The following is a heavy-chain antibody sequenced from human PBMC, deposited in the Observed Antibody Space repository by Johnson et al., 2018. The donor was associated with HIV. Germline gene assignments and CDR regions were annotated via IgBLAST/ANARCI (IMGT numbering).Heavy chain of an antibody. Sequence: VQLVESGGGLVQPGGSLKLSCAASGFTFSGSAMHWVRQASGKGLEWVGRISSNANSYATAYAASVKGRFTISRDDSKNTAYLQMNSLKTEDTAVYYCTRHGGYDPRGYVGAFDIWGQGTMVTVSS. D-gene: IGHD5-12*01. CDR2: ISSNANSYAT. CDR3: TRHGGYDPRGYVGAFDI. CDR1: GFTFSGSA. V-gene: IGHV3-73*02. J-gene: IGHJ3*02.